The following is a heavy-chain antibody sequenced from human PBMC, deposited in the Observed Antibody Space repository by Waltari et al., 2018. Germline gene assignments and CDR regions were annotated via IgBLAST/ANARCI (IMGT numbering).Heavy chain of an antibody. CDR1: GGSVNSASYY. V-gene: IGHV4-61*01. CDR3: ARGAGAVAGHTYFDY. J-gene: IGHJ4*02. CDR2: IYYSGST. D-gene: IGHD6-19*01. Sequence: QVQLQESGPGLVKPSETLSLTCTVSGGSVNSASYYWTWIRQPPGKGLEWFAYIYYSGSTNYNPSLKSRVTISVDTSKNQFSLNLYSVTAADTAVYYCARGAGAVAGHTYFDYWGQGTLVTVSS.